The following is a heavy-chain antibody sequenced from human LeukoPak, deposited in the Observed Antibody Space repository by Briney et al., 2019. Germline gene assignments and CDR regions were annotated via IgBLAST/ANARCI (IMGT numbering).Heavy chain of an antibody. Sequence: GRSLRLSCLVSGFKFRDYGMHWPRQAPGKALEWVAHISYDGATEHYADSVRGRFTVSRDDSKNTAYLQMDSLRPEDTASYFCAKVGFGFDYWGQGTVVTVSS. D-gene: IGHD3-16*01. CDR2: ISYDGATE. V-gene: IGHV3-30*18. CDR3: AKVGFGFDY. CDR1: GFKFRDYG. J-gene: IGHJ4*02.